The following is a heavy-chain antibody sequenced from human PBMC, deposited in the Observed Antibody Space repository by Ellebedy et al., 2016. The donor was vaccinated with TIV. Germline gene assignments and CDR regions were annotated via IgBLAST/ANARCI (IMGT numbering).Heavy chain of an antibody. J-gene: IGHJ4*02. CDR1: GFTFDDYA. CDR3: AKDMYYGSGSYYPSDY. Sequence: GESLKISXAASGFTFDDYAMHWVRQAPGKGLEWVSLISWDGGSTYYADSVKGRFTISRDNSKNSLYLQMNSLRAEDTALYYCAKDMYYGSGSYYPSDYWGQGTLVTVSS. V-gene: IGHV3-43D*03. D-gene: IGHD3-10*01. CDR2: ISWDGGST.